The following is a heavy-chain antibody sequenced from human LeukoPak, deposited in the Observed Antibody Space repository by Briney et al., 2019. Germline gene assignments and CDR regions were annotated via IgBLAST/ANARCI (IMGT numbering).Heavy chain of an antibody. V-gene: IGHV3-13*01. Sequence: GGSLRLSCAASGFTFSSYDMHWVRQATGKGLEWVSAIGTAGDTYYPGSVKGRFTISRENAKNSLYLQMNSLRAGDTAVHYCARSGYSYGPYYFDYWGQGTLVTVSS. J-gene: IGHJ4*02. CDR1: GFTFSSYD. CDR2: IGTAGDT. CDR3: ARSGYSYGPYYFDY. D-gene: IGHD5-18*01.